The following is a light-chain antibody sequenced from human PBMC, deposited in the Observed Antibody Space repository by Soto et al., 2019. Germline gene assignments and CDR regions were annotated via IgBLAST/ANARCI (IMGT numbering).Light chain of an antibody. CDR1: SSNIGSNS. CDR3: SAWDNSLNGYV. J-gene: IGLJ1*01. Sequence: QSVLTQPLSVSASPGQRVTISCSGGSSNIGSNSVAWYQHLPGTAPPRLIFTAGQRPSGVPGRFSGSKSGTSASLAISGLQSEDEGDYYCSAWDNSLNGYVFGPGTKLTVL. CDR2: TAG. V-gene: IGLV1-44*01.